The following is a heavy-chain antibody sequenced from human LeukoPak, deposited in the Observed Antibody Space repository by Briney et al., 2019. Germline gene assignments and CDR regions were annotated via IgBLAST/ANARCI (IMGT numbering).Heavy chain of an antibody. CDR2: INPDSGGT. CDR1: GYTFTAYH. V-gene: IGHV1-2*02. D-gene: IGHD6-19*01. CDR3: ARARIGGYSSTLPY. Sequence: GASVKVSCKASGYTFTAYHMHWVRQAPGQGLEWMGWINPDSGGTNYAQKFQGRVTMTRDMSIRTAYMELTRLRSDDTAVYYCARARIGGYSSTLPYWGQGALVTVSS. J-gene: IGHJ4*02.